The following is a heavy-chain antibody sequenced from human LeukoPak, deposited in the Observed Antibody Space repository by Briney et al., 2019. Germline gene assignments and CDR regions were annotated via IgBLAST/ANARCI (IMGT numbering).Heavy chain of an antibody. D-gene: IGHD5-18*01. CDR2: IIPIFGTA. Sequence: ASVKVSCKASGGTFSSYAISWVRQAPGQGLEWMGGIIPIFGTANYAQKFQGRVTITADESTSTAYMELSSLRSEDTAVYYCARLSVGTAMARDAFDIWGQGTMVTVSP. V-gene: IGHV1-69*13. CDR1: GGTFSSYA. J-gene: IGHJ3*02. CDR3: ARLSVGTAMARDAFDI.